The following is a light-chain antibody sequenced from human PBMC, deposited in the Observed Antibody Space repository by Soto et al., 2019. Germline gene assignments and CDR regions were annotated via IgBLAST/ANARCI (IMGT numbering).Light chain of an antibody. CDR3: AAWDDSLNGYV. CDR1: SSKIGRNT. Sequence: QSVLTQPPSASGTPGQRFTISCSGSSSKIGRNTVNWYQQLPGTAPKLLIYSDNQRPSGVPDRFSGSRSGTSASLAISGLQSEDEADYYCAAWDDSLNGYVFGTGTKLTVL. V-gene: IGLV1-44*01. CDR2: SDN. J-gene: IGLJ1*01.